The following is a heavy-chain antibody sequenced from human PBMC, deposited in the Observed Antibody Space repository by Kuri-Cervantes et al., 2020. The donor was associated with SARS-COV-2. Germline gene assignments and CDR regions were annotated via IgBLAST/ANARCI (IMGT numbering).Heavy chain of an antibody. D-gene: IGHD1-1*01. CDR2: IYYSGST. CDR1: GGSISSYY. J-gene: IGHJ5*02. V-gene: IGHV4-59*01. Sequence: SETLSLTCTVSGGSISSYYWSWIRQPPGKGLEWIGYIYYSGSTNYNPSLKSRVTISVDTSKNQFSLKLSSVTAADTAVYYCARSVEAGTTLDWFDPWGQGTLVTVSS. CDR3: ARSVEAGTTLDWFDP.